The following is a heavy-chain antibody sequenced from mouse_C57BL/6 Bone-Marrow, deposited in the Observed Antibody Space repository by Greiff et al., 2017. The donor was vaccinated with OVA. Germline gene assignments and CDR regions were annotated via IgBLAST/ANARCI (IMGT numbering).Heavy chain of an antibody. CDR1: GYTFTDYY. J-gene: IGHJ4*01. D-gene: IGHD1-1*01. V-gene: IGHV1-26*01. CDR3: ASPYYYGSSYRSMDY. CDR2: INPNNGGT. Sequence: VQLQQSGPELVKPGASVKISCKASGYTFTDYYMNWVKQSHGKSLEWIGDINPNNGGTSYNQKFKGKATLTVDKSSSTAYMELRSPTSEDSAVYYCASPYYYGSSYRSMDYWGQGTSVTVSS.